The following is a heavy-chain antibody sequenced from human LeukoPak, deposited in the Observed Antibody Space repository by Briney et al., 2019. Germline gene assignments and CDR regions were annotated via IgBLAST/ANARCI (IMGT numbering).Heavy chain of an antibody. J-gene: IGHJ6*03. CDR1: GGSFSGYY. Sequence: SETLSLTCAVSGGSFSGYYWSWIRQPPGKGLEWIGEINHSGSTNYNPSLKSRVTISVDTSKNQFSLKLSSVTAADTAVYYCARGLFLYYYYYMDVWGKGTTVTVSS. D-gene: IGHD2-21*01. CDR2: INHSGST. CDR3: ARGLFLYYYYYMDV. V-gene: IGHV4-34*01.